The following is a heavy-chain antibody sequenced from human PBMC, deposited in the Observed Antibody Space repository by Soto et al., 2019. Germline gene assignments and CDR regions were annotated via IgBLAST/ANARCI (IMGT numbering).Heavy chain of an antibody. V-gene: IGHV3-21*01. D-gene: IGHD2-15*01. CDR2: ISSSSYI. CDR3: ARDGIVVVVAPTRGWFDP. Sequence: VGSLRLSCAASGFTFSSYSMNWVRQAPGKGLEWVSSISSSSYIYYADSVKGRFTISRDNAKNSLYLQMNSLRAEDTAAYYCARDGIVVVVAPTRGWFDPWGQGTLVTVSS. J-gene: IGHJ5*02. CDR1: GFTFSSYS.